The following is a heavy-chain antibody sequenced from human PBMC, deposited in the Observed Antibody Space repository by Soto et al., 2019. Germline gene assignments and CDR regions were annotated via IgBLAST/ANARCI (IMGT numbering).Heavy chain of an antibody. CDR1: GFTFSSYS. CDR3: ARGGYDFWSGYDITYCFDY. V-gene: IGHV3-21*01. CDR2: ISSSSSYI. D-gene: IGHD3-3*01. Sequence: LRLSCAASGFTFSSYSMNWVRQAPGKGLEWVSSISSSSSYIYYADSVKGRFTISRDNAKNSLYLQMNSLRAEDTAVYYCARGGYDFWSGYDITYCFDYWGQGTLVTVSS. J-gene: IGHJ4*02.